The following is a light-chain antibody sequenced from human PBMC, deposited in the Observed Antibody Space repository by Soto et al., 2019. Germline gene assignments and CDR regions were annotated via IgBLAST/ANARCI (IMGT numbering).Light chain of an antibody. Sequence: DIQMTQSPSTLSAFVGDRVTITCRASQSILRWLAWYQQKPGKAPKLLIYDASSLEGGVPSRFSGTGSGKEFTLTISRLQPDDFATYYCQQYSTFSRAFGQGTKV. CDR3: QQYSTFSRA. J-gene: IGKJ1*01. CDR2: DAS. CDR1: QSILRW. V-gene: IGKV1-5*01.